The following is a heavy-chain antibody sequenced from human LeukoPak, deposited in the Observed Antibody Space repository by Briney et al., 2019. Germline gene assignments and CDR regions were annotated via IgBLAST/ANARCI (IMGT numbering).Heavy chain of an antibody. J-gene: IGHJ2*01. D-gene: IGHD3-22*01. V-gene: IGHV4-59*01. CDR3: ARDPDYYDSSGSSGYFDL. Sequence: PSETLSLTCTVSGGSISSYYWSWIRQPPGTGLEWIGYIYYSGSTNYNPSLKSRVTISVDTSKNQFSLKLSSVTAADTAVYYCARDPDYYDSSGSSGYFDLWGRGTLVTVPS. CDR1: GGSISSYY. CDR2: IYYSGST.